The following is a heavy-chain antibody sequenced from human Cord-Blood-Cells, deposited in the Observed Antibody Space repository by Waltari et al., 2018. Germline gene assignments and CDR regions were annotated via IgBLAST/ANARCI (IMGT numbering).Heavy chain of an antibody. CDR3: ARDRGVVGRRKDTYWYFDL. V-gene: IGHV4-31*03. D-gene: IGHD1-26*01. Sequence: QVQLQESGPGLVKPSQTLSLTYTVSGGSISSGGYYWSWTRQHPGKDLEWIGYIYYSGSTYYNPSLKSRVTISVDTSKNQFSLKLSSVTAADTAVYYCARDRGVVGRRKDTYWYFDLWGRGTLVTVSS. J-gene: IGHJ2*01. CDR2: IYYSGST. CDR1: GGSISSGGYY.